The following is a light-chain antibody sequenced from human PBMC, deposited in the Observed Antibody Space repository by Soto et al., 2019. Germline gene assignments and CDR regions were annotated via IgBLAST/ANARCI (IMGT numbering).Light chain of an antibody. CDR3: KSYAGSNTYV. J-gene: IGLJ1*01. Sequence: QSVLTQPPSASGSPGQSVTISCTGTQNDIGVYDFVSCYQHHPGKAPRLIIYEVVQRPSGVTDRFSGSTSGNTASLTVSGLQAADEADYFCKSYAGSNTYVFGSGTKLTVL. CDR1: QNDIGVYDF. CDR2: EVV. V-gene: IGLV2-8*01.